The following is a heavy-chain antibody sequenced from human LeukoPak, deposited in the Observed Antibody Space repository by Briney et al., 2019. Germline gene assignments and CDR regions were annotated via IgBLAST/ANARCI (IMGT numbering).Heavy chain of an antibody. V-gene: IGHV4-59*12. J-gene: IGHJ4*02. CDR2: IYYSGST. CDR1: GDFISSYY. D-gene: IGHD2-15*01. CDR3: ARAGWYTLDN. Sequence: PSESLSLTCTVSGDFISSYYWSWIRQPPGKGLEWVGYIYYSGSTKYNPSLKSRVTISVDNSKNQFSLKMSSMSAADSAVYYCARAGWYTLDNWGQGTLVTVSS.